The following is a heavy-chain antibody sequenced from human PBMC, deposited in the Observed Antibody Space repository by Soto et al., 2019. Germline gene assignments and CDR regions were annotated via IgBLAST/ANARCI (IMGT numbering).Heavy chain of an antibody. CDR2: IYPGDSDT. CDR3: ARHVSYYDSSGYYNFEYFQH. Sequence: GGSLRLSCKGSGYSFTSYWIGWVRQMPGKGLEWMGIIYPGDSDTRYSPSFQGQVTISADKSISTAYLQWSSLKASDTAMYYCARHVSYYDSSGYYNFEYFQHWGQGTLVTVSS. V-gene: IGHV5-51*01. CDR1: GYSFTSYW. J-gene: IGHJ1*01. D-gene: IGHD3-22*01.